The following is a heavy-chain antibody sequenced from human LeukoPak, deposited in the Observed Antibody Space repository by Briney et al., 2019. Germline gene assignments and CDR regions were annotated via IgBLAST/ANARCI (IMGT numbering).Heavy chain of an antibody. D-gene: IGHD3-10*01. CDR3: ASCIFGSGSYCPPPNYYYYYGMDV. CDR1: GFTFSSYS. Sequence: PGGSLRLSCAASGFTFSSYSMNWVRQAPGKGLERVSSISSSSSYIYYADSVKGRFTISRDNAKNSLYLQMNSLRAEDTAVYYCASCIFGSGSYCPPPNYYYYYGMDVWGQGTTVTVSS. J-gene: IGHJ6*02. V-gene: IGHV3-21*01. CDR2: ISSSSSYI.